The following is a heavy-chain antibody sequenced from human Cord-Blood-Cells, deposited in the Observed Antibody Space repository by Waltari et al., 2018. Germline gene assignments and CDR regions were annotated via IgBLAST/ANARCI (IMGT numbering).Heavy chain of an antibody. CDR1: GGSISSSSYY. CDR2: IYYSGST. V-gene: IGHV4-39*07. J-gene: IGHJ3*02. CDR3: ARLLGVGDAFDI. Sequence: QLQLQESGPGLVKPSETLSLTCTVSGGSISSSSYYWGWIRQPPGKGLEWIGSIYYSGSTYYNPSLKCRVTISVDTSKNQFSLKLSSVTAADTAVYYCARLLGVGDAFDIWGQGTMVTVSS. D-gene: IGHD3-3*01.